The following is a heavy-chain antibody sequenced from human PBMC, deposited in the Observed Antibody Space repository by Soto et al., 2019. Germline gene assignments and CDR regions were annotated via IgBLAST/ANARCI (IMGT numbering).Heavy chain of an antibody. D-gene: IGHD3-10*01. CDR2: IRTNPDGGTT. CDR3: ARDRHYYASGSVGR. Sequence: GGSLRLSCTVSGFTIGDAAINWVRQAPGKGLEWVGCIRTNPDGGTTDYAAAVKDRFIISRDDSKSSAYLQMNSLKTEDTGVYYCARDRHYYASGSVGRWGQGSLVNVCS. V-gene: IGHV3-49*04. CDR1: GFTIGDAA. J-gene: IGHJ4*02.